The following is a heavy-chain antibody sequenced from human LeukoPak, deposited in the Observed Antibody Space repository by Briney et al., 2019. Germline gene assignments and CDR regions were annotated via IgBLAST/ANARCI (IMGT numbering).Heavy chain of an antibody. CDR3: ARARGYDKGPFDD. J-gene: IGHJ4*02. CDR2: SYQSGSP. CDR1: GGSISSDNW. Sequence: SETLSLTCAVSGGSISSDNWWSWVRQPPGKGLEWIGESYQSGSPNYNSSLKSRVTISVDKSKNQFSLKLSSVTAADTAVYYCARARGYDKGPFDDWGQGTLVTVSS. V-gene: IGHV4-4*02. D-gene: IGHD5-12*01.